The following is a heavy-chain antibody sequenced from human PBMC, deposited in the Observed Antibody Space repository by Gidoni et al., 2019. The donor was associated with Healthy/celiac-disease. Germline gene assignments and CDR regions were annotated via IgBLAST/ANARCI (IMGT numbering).Heavy chain of an antibody. CDR2: INHSGST. D-gene: IGHD2-2*01. J-gene: IGHJ4*02. CDR3: ARGPRYCSSTSCYVGFDY. V-gene: IGHV4-34*01. CDR1: GGSFSGYY. Sequence: QVQLQQWGAGLLKPSETLSLTCAVYGGSFSGYYWSWIRQPPGKGLEWIGEINHSGSTNYNPSLKSRVTISVDTSKNQFSLKLSSVTAADTAVYYCARGPRYCSSTSCYVGFDYWGQGTLVTVSS.